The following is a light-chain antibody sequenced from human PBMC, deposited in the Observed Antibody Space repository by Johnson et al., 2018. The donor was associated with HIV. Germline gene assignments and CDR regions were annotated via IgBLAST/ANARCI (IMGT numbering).Light chain of an antibody. Sequence: QSVLTQPPSVSAAPGQKVTISCSGSSSNIGNNYVSWYQQLPGTAPKLLIYDNNKRPSGIPDRFSGSKSGTSATLGITGLQTGDEADYYCGTWDNSLNTGAVVGSGTKVTGL. CDR2: DNN. CDR3: GTWDNSLNTGAV. CDR1: SSNIGNNY. J-gene: IGLJ1*01. V-gene: IGLV1-51*01.